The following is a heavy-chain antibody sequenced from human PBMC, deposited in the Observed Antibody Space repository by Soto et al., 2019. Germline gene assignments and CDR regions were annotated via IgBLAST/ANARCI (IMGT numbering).Heavy chain of an antibody. CDR1: GFSIGSGDYY. V-gene: IGHV4-61*08. CDR3: ARTNWNDGGDWFDP. CDR2: IYYSEST. D-gene: IGHD1-20*01. J-gene: IGHJ5*02. Sequence: PSETLSLTCTVSGFSIGSGDYYWSWIRQPPGKGLEWIGYIYYSESTNYNPSLKSRVTISVDTSKNQFSLKLSSVTAADTAVYYCARTNWNDGGDWFDPWGQGTLVTVSS.